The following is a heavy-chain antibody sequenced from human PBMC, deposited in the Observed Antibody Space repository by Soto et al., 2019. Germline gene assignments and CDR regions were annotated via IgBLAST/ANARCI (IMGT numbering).Heavy chain of an antibody. CDR1: GFTFSSYW. Sequence: PGGSLRLSCAASGFTFSSYWMSWVRQAPGKGLEWAANIKQDGSEKYYVDSVKGRFTISRDNAKNSLYLQMNSLRAEDTAVYYCARDISGFWSGYYHQGAVDYWGQGTLVTVSS. CDR2: IKQDGSEK. D-gene: IGHD3-3*01. V-gene: IGHV3-7*01. J-gene: IGHJ4*02. CDR3: ARDISGFWSGYYHQGAVDY.